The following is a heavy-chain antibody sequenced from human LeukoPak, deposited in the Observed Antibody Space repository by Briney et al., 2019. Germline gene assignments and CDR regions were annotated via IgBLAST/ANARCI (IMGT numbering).Heavy chain of an antibody. J-gene: IGHJ5*02. CDR1: GYTFTSYG. CDR3: AGEGGLCYDTSGYYYMLSSAPHNWFDR. D-gene: IGHD3-22*01. Sequence: GASVKVSCKASGYTFTSYGISWVRQAPGQGLEWMGWINAYNGNTNYAQKLQGRVTMTTDTSTSTAYMELRSLRSDDTAVYYCAGEGGLCYDTSGYYYMLSSAPHNWFDRWGQGTLVTVS. V-gene: IGHV1-18*01. CDR2: INAYNGNT.